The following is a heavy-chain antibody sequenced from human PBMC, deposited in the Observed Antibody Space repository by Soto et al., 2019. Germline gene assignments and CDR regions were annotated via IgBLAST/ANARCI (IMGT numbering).Heavy chain of an antibody. D-gene: IGHD4-4*01. J-gene: IGHJ5*02. CDR3: ARHLTTMAGNWFDP. CDR2: IYYSGST. V-gene: IGHV4-39*01. Sequence: SETVSLTCTVSRGSISSSSYYCAWIRQPTGKGLEWIGSIYYSGSTYYNPSLKSRVTISIDTSKNQFSLKLSSVTAADTAVFYCARHLTTMAGNWFDPWGQGTLVTVS. CDR1: RGSISSSSYY.